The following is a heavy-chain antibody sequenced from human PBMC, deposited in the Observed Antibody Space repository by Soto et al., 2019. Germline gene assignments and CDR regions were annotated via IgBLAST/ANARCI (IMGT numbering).Heavy chain of an antibody. CDR2: ISANGDNV. D-gene: IGHD4-17*01. CDR3: AKDMKWGGMTTIHYFDS. Sequence: GGSLRLSCVASGFTVDDYAMHWVRQAPGKGLEWVSGISANGDNVDYADSVKGRFTVSRDNAKNSLLLQMNSLRPEDTALYYCAKDMKWGGMTTIHYFDSWGQGTQVTVSS. J-gene: IGHJ4*02. V-gene: IGHV3-9*01. CDR1: GFTVDDYA.